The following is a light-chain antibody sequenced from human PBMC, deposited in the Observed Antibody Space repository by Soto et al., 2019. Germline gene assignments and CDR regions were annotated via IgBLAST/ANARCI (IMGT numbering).Light chain of an antibody. Sequence: QSVLTQPASVSGSPGQSITISCTGTSSDVGGYKYVSWYQQHPGKATKLMIYDVSNRPSGVSHRFSGSKSGDTASLTISGLQAEDEADYYCSSPTSSTTRIFGTGTKVTVL. CDR2: DVS. J-gene: IGLJ1*01. V-gene: IGLV2-14*03. CDR3: SSPTSSTTRI. CDR1: SSDVGGYKY.